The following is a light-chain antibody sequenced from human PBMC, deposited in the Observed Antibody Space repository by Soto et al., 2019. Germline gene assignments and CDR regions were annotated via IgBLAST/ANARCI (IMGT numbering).Light chain of an antibody. CDR3: QQRSNWPPLT. J-gene: IGKJ4*01. V-gene: IGKV3-11*01. CDR1: QGVSSY. CDR2: DAS. Sequence: EIVLTQSPATLSLSPGERATLSCRASQGVSSYLAWYQQKPGQAPRLLIYDASNRATGIPARFSGSGSGTAFTLTISSLEPEDFAVYYCQQRSNWPPLTFGGGTKVEIK.